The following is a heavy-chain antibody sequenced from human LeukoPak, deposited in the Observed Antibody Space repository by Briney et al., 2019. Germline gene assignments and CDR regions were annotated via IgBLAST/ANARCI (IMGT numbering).Heavy chain of an antibody. CDR2: ITTSDGNT. D-gene: IGHD7-27*01. CDR1: GFTFSSYT. CDR3: AKDGGLWVSAHWGDS. J-gene: IGHJ4*02. Sequence: GGSLRLSCAASGFTFSSYTMRWVRQAPGKGLEWVSTITTSDGNTYYADSVKGRFTVSRDNSKNTLFLQMNSLRAEDTAVYYCAKDGGLWVSAHWGDSWGRGTLVTVSS. V-gene: IGHV3-23*01.